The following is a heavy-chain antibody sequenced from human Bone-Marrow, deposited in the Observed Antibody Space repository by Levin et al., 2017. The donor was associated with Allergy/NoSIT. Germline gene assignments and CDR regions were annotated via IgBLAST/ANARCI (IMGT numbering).Heavy chain of an antibody. CDR2: LSYDGSNK. CDR1: GFTFSSYG. Sequence: GGSLRLSCAASGFTFSSYGMHWVRQAPGRGLEWVAVLSYDGSNKYYADSVMGRFTISRDNSKNTLYLQMNSLRAEDTAVYYCARDHPIIEKDLRVLVTSYYFDYWGRGTLVTVSS. CDR3: ARDHPIIEKDLRVLVTSYYFDY. J-gene: IGHJ4*02. D-gene: IGHD2-21*02. V-gene: IGHV3-30*03.